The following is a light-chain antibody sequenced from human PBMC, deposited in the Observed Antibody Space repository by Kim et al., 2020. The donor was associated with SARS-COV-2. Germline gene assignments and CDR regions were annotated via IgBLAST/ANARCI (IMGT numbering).Light chain of an antibody. CDR2: VNN. J-gene: IGLJ2*01. Sequence: QKVTISCTGSSSNIGAGYDVHWYQQFPGTAPKLLIYVNNNRPSGVPDRFSGSKSGTSASLAITGLQAEDEANYFCQSYDSSLSGAVFGGGTQLTVL. CDR3: QSYDSSLSGAV. V-gene: IGLV1-40*01. CDR1: SSNIGAGYD.